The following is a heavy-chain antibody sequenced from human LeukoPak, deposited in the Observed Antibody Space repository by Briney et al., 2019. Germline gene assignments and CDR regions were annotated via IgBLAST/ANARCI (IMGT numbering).Heavy chain of an antibody. Sequence: SQTLSLTCAISGDSISNNNTAWNWIRQSPSRGLEWLGRTYYRSKWYNDYAVPVKSRITINPDTSKNQFSLQLNSVTPEDTAVYYCARDYTSGYLFDYWGQGTLVTVSS. J-gene: IGHJ4*02. D-gene: IGHD3-22*01. CDR1: GDSISNNNTA. CDR3: ARDYTSGYLFDY. V-gene: IGHV6-1*01. CDR2: TYYRSKWYN.